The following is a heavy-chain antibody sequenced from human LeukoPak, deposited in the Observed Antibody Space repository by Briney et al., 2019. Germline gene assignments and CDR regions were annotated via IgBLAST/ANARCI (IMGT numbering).Heavy chain of an antibody. V-gene: IGHV3-48*03. Sequence: GGSLRLSCAASGFTFSTYEMNWVRQAPGKGLEGVSYIRGDASAINYADSVKGRFTVSRDNAKKSLYLQMNSLRGEDTAVYFCARDAFHYYGMDVWGQGTTVTVSS. CDR2: IRGDASAI. CDR1: GFTFSTYE. J-gene: IGHJ6*02. CDR3: ARDAFHYYGMDV.